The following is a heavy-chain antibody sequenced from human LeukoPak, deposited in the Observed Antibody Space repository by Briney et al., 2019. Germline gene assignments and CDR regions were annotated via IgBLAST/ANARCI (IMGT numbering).Heavy chain of an antibody. CDR2: IYYSGSA. J-gene: IGHJ3*02. Sequence: SETLSLTCTVSGGSITSYYWSWIRQPPGKGLEWIWYIYYSGSANYNPSLKSRVTISVDTSKNQFSLKLSSVTAADTAVYYCARATKRQLLGAFDIWGQGTMVTVSS. CDR1: GGSITSYY. V-gene: IGHV4-59*01. D-gene: IGHD1-1*01. CDR3: ARATKRQLLGAFDI.